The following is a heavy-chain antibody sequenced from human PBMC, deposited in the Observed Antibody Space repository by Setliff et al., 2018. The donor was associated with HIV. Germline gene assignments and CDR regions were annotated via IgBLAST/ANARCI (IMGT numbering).Heavy chain of an antibody. CDR3: ARLFQWMSYSFDI. Sequence: PSETLSLTCSVAGGSISSDSYYWGWVRQTPGKGLEWIGSINNGGYTYHSPSLKTRVTISIDTSKKQFSLKLSSVTAADTGVYFCARLFQWMSYSFDIWGQGKVVTVSS. CDR2: INNGGYT. J-gene: IGHJ3*02. V-gene: IGHV4-39*01. CDR1: GGSISSDSYY. D-gene: IGHD1-26*01.